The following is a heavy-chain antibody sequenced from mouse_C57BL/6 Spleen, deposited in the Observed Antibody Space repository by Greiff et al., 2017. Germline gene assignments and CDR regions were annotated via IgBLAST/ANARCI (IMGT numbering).Heavy chain of an antibody. D-gene: IGHD1-1*01. CDR1: DSEVFPIAY. CDR2: ILPSIGRT. J-gene: IGHJ1*03. V-gene: IGHV15-2*01. Sequence: VQLQQSGSELRSPGSSVKLSCKDFDSEVFPIAYMSWVRQKPGHGFEWIGGILPSIGRTIYGEKFEDKATLDADTLSNTAYLELNSLTSEDSAIYYCAREGTYYGSSYRYFDVWGTGTTVTVSS. CDR3: AREGTYYGSSYRYFDV.